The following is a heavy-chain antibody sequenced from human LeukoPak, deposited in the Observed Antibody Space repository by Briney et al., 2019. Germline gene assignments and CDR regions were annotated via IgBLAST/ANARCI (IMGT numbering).Heavy chain of an antibody. D-gene: IGHD5-24*01. CDR3: AREMAAGTFDY. V-gene: IGHV3-21*01. CDR1: EFTFSSYS. CDR2: ISSSSNYI. J-gene: IGHJ4*02. Sequence: GGSLRLSCAASEFTFSSYSMNWVRQAPGKGLEWVSSISSSSNYIYYADSMKVRFTISRDNAKNSLYLQMNSLRAEDTAVYFCAREMAAGTFDYWGQGALVTVSS.